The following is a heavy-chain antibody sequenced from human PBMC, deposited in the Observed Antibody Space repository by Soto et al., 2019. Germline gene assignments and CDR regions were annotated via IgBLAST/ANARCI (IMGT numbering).Heavy chain of an antibody. Sequence: SETLSLTCTVSGGSISSSSYYWGWIRQPPGKGLEWIGSIYYSGSTYYNPSLKSRVTISVDTSKNQFSLKLSSVTAADTTVYYCARPLRAVAGKDYFDYWGQGTLVTVSS. J-gene: IGHJ4*02. D-gene: IGHD6-19*01. CDR2: IYYSGST. CDR3: ARPLRAVAGKDYFDY. CDR1: GGSISSSSYY. V-gene: IGHV4-39*01.